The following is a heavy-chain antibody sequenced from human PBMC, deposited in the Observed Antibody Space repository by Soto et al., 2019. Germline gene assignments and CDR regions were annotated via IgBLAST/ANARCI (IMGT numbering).Heavy chain of an antibody. D-gene: IGHD3-22*01. CDR3: ARSYDSSGYPPIY. CDR1: VGSISSSSYY. Sequence: AETLSLSCTVSVGSISSSSYYWFWIRHPPGKGLEWIGSIYYSGSTYYNPSLKSRVTISVDTSKNQFSLKLSSVTAADTAVYYCARSYDSSGYPPIYWGQGTLVTVSS. J-gene: IGHJ4*02. V-gene: IGHV4-39*01. CDR2: IYYSGST.